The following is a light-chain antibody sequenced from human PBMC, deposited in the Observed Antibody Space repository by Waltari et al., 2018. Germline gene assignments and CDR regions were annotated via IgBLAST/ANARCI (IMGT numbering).Light chain of an antibody. CDR2: GST. CDR1: GPNIGAGSD. J-gene: IGLJ3*02. V-gene: IGLV1-40*01. Sequence: SVLTQPPSVSGAPGQRVTIPCTGTGPNIGAGSDVHWYQQLPRAAPKLLIYGSTSRPLGVPARFFGSTSGTSASLAITGLQAEDEADYYCQSYDTSLSVVFGGGTKLTVL. CDR3: QSYDTSLSVV.